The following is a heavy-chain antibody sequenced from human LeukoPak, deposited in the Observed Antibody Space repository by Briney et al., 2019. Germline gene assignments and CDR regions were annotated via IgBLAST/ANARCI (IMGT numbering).Heavy chain of an antibody. J-gene: IGHJ4*02. CDR2: IYYSGST. D-gene: IGHD2-2*03. CDR1: GGSISSSSYY. CDR3: ARQGMDGETDQYYFDY. V-gene: IGHV4-39*01. Sequence: SETLSLTCTVSGGSISSSSYYWGWIRQPPGKGLEWIGSIYYSGSTYYNPSLKSRVTKSVDTSKNQFSLKLSSVTAADTAVYYCARQGMDGETDQYYFDYWGQGTLVTVSS.